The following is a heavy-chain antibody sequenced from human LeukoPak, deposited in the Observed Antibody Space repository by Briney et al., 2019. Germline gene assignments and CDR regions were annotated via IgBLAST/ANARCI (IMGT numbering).Heavy chain of an antibody. CDR2: ISYDGSNK. J-gene: IGHJ4*02. Sequence: PGGSLRLSCAASGFTFSSYGMHWVRQAPGKGLEWVAVISYDGSNKYYADSVKGRFTISRDNSKNTLYLQMNRLRAEDTAIYYCAKDKQQLASFDYWGQGTLVTVSS. CDR3: AKDKQQLASFDY. D-gene: IGHD6-13*01. V-gene: IGHV3-30*18. CDR1: GFTFSSYG.